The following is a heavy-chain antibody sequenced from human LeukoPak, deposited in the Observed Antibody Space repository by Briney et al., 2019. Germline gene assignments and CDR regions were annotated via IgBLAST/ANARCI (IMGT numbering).Heavy chain of an antibody. CDR3: ARGEYSSSAVYYYYYMDV. J-gene: IGHJ6*03. CDR1: GGPISSYY. D-gene: IGHD6-6*01. Sequence: SETLSLTCTVSGGPISSYYWSWIRQPPGKGLEWIGYIYTSGSTNYNPSLKSRVTISVDTSKNQFSLKLSSVTAADTAVYYCARGEYSSSAVYYYYYMDVWGKGTTVTVSS. V-gene: IGHV4-4*09. CDR2: IYTSGST.